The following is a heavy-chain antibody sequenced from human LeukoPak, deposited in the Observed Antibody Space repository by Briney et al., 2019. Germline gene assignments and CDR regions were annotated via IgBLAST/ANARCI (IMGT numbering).Heavy chain of an antibody. V-gene: IGHV1-18*01. CDR3: ARDTGDFWSGYFDY. CDR2: ISVQNENT. J-gene: IGHJ4*02. Sequence: ASVTVSCKASGYTFKSNGISWVRQAPGQGLEWMGWISVQNENTFYAQKFQGRVTINTDTSTSTAYMELRSLTSDDTAVYYCARDTGDFWSGYFDYWGQGSLVTVSS. CDR1: GYTFKSNG. D-gene: IGHD3-3*01.